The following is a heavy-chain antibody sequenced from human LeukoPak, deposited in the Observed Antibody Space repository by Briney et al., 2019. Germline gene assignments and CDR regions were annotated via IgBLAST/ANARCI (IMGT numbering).Heavy chain of an antibody. D-gene: IGHD3-22*01. CDR3: AKDIGSSGYYYPDY. CDR1: GFTFDDYA. V-gene: IGHV3-9*01. CDR2: INWNSGSI. Sequence: GGSLRLSCAASGFTFDDYAMHWVRQAPGKGLEWVSSINWNSGSIGYADSVKGRFTISRDNAKNSLYLQMNSLRAEDTALYYCAKDIGSSGYYYPDYWGQGTLVTVSS. J-gene: IGHJ4*02.